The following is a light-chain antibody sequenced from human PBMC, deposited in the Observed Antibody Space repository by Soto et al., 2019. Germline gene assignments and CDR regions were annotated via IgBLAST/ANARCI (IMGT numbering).Light chain of an antibody. CDR3: SSYTSTTPLV. CDR2: EVT. Sequence: QSALTQPASVSGSPGQSITISCTGTSRDVGDYNYVSWYQQHPGQAPKLIIFEVTFRPSGVSHRFSGSKSGNTATLTISGLQGEDEADYYCSSYTSTTPLVFGGGTKVTVL. V-gene: IGLV2-14*01. CDR1: SRDVGDYNY. J-gene: IGLJ2*01.